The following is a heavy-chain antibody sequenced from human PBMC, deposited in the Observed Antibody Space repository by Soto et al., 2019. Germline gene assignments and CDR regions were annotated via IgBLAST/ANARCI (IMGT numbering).Heavy chain of an antibody. CDR1: GFSFSTHN. CDR3: ARDSGRVYGDSYFDY. CDR2: ISTTSFTI. V-gene: IGHV3-48*01. Sequence: GGSLRLSCAASGFSFSTHNMDWVRQAPGKGPEWIAYISTTSFTIYYADSVKGRFTISRDNDRNPLYLEMNSLRAEDTAVYYCARDSGRVYGDSYFDYWGQGTLVTVSS. D-gene: IGHD4-17*01. J-gene: IGHJ4*02.